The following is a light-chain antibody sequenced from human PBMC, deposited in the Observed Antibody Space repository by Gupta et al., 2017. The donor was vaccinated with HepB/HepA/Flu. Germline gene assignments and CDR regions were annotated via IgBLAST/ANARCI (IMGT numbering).Light chain of an antibody. J-gene: IGKJ2*03. Sequence: DIQMTQSPSSLSASVGDRVTITCRASQRISKYLNWYQQKPGKAPKLLIYGAASLQSGVPSRFIGSGSGTDFTLTISSLQPEDFATYYCQQSYNSTISSFGQGTKLEIK. CDR3: QQSYNSTISS. CDR1: QRISKY. CDR2: GAA. V-gene: IGKV1-39*01.